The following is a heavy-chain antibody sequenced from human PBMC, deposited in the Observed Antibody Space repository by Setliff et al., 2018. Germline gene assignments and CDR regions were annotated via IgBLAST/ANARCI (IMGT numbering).Heavy chain of an antibody. CDR2: IWYDGSNK. D-gene: IGHD3-3*01. Sequence: GGSLRLSCAASGFTFSSYGMHWVRQAPGKGLEWVALIWYDGSNKYYADSVKGRFTISRDNSKNTLYLQMNSLRAEDTAVYCCARVHPATIFEVVIFDYWGQGTLVTVSS. V-gene: IGHV3-33*01. CDR1: GFTFSSYG. J-gene: IGHJ4*02. CDR3: ARVHPATIFEVVIFDY.